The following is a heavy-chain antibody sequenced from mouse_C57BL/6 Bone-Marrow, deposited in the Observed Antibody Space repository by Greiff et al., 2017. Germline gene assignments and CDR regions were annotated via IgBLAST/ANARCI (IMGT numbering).Heavy chain of an antibody. J-gene: IGHJ2*01. CDR3: AGHWRVNTTVVPFDY. V-gene: IGHV1-62-2*01. CDR2: FYPGGGSI. Sequence: QVQLQQSGAELVKPGASVKLSCKASGYTFTEYTIHWVKQRPGQGLEWIGWFYPGGGSIKYNEKFKDKATLTADKSSSTVYMELSRLTYEDSAVYYCAGHWRVNTTVVPFDYWGQGTTLTVSS. D-gene: IGHD1-1*01. CDR1: GYTFTEYT.